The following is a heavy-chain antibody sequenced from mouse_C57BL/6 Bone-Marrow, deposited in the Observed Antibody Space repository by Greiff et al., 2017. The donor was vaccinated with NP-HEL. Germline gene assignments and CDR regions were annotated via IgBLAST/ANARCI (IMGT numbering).Heavy chain of an antibody. CDR1: GYTFTSYG. CDR2: IYPRSGNT. Sequence: VQLQQSGAELARPGASVKLSCKASGYTFTSYGISWVKQRTGQGLEWIGEIYPRSGNTYYNEKFKGKATLTADKSSSTAYMELRSLTSEDSAVYFCARAEYCGSSYGYFDVWGTGTTVTVSS. CDR3: ARAEYCGSSYGYFDV. J-gene: IGHJ1*03. V-gene: IGHV1-81*01. D-gene: IGHD1-1*01.